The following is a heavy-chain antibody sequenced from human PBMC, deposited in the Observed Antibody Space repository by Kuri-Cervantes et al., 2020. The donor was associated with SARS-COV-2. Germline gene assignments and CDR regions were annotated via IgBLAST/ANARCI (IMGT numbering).Heavy chain of an antibody. D-gene: IGHD3-16*01. V-gene: IGHV4-31*03. J-gene: IGHJ4*02. CDR2: IYYNGVT. CDR1: GGSIRSGAYY. Sequence: SETLSLTCSVSGGSIRSGAYYCHWIRHRPGKGLEWIGNIYYNGVTYYNPSLKSRVNISVDTSKNQFSLKLSSMTAADTAVYYCARGGGYDYPHYWGQGTLVTVSS. CDR3: ARGGGYDYPHY.